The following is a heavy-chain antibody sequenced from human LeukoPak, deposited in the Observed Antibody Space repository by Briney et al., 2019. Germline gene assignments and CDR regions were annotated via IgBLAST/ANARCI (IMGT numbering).Heavy chain of an antibody. CDR3: ARVHYDSSGYYYPQH. D-gene: IGHD3-22*01. CDR2: IYYSGST. Sequence: SETLSLTCAVSGGSISSYYWSWIRQPPGKGLEWIGYIYYSGSTNYNPSLKSRVTISVDTSKNQFSLKLSSVTAADTAVYYCARVHYDSSGYYYPQHWGQGTLVTVSS. V-gene: IGHV4-59*01. J-gene: IGHJ1*01. CDR1: GGSISSYY.